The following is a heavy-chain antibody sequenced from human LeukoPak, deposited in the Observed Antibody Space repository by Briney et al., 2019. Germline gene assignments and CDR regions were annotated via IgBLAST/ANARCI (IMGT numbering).Heavy chain of an antibody. CDR1: GDSVSSYY. J-gene: IGHJ3*02. V-gene: IGHV4-38-2*02. CDR3: ARAAGITMVRGVTKRAFDI. CDR2: IYYSGST. Sequence: PSETLSLTCTVSGDSVSSYYWSWIRQPAGKGLEWIGSIYYSGSTYYNPSLKSRVTISVDTSKNQSSLKLSSVTAADTAVYYCARAAGITMVRGVTKRAFDIWGQGTMVTVSS. D-gene: IGHD3-10*01.